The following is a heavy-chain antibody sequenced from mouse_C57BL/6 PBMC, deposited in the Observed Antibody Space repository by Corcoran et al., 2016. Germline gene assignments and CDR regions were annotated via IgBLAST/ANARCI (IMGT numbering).Heavy chain of an antibody. V-gene: IGHV9-3*01. J-gene: IGHJ1*03. CDR2: INTYSGVP. CDR1: GYTFTTYG. CDR3: ARGKIYYYGSSYWYVDV. Sequence: QIQLVQSGPELKKTGETVQISCTASGYTFTTYGMSWVKQAPGKGLKWMGWINTYSGVPTYADDFKGRFAFSLETSASTAYLQINTLKNDDTATYFCARGKIYYYGSSYWYVDVWGTGTTVTVSS. D-gene: IGHD1-1*01.